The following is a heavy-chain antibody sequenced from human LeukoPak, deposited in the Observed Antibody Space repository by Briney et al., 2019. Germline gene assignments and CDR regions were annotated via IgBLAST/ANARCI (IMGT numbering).Heavy chain of an antibody. CDR3: ARSSILYGSGSYYDC. Sequence: GGSLRLSCAASGFTFSSYWMNWVRQAPGKGLEWVANIKQDGSEKYYVDSVKGRFTISRDNAKNSLYLRMNSLRAEDTAVYYCARSSILYGSGSYYDCWGQGTLVTVSS. J-gene: IGHJ4*02. V-gene: IGHV3-7*01. CDR2: IKQDGSEK. CDR1: GFTFSSYW. D-gene: IGHD3-10*01.